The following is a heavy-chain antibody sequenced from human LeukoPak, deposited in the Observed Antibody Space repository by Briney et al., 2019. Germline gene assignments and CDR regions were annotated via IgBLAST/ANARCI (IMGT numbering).Heavy chain of an antibody. V-gene: IGHV3-73*01. D-gene: IGHD3-10*01. Sequence: QAGGSLRLSCAASGFTFSNAWMSWVRQASGKGLEWVGRIRSKANSYATAYAASVKGRFTISRDDSKNTAYLQMNSLRTEDTAVYYCTRLNPVRGFDPWGQGTLVTVSS. J-gene: IGHJ5*02. CDR1: GFTFSNAW. CDR3: TRLNPVRGFDP. CDR2: IRSKANSYAT.